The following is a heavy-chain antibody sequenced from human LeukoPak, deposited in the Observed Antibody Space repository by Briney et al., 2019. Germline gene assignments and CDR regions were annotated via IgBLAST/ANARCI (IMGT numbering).Heavy chain of an antibody. CDR1: GGSISSGSYS. J-gene: IGHJ4*02. CDR3: AGMVRGVISMAFDY. Sequence: SETLSLTCAVSGGSISSGSYSWSWIRQPPGKGLEWIGYIYHSGSTYYNPSLKSRVTISVDRSKNQFSLKLSSVAAADTAVYYCAGMVRGVISMAFDYWGQGTLVTVSS. V-gene: IGHV4-30-2*01. CDR2: IYHSGST. D-gene: IGHD3-10*01.